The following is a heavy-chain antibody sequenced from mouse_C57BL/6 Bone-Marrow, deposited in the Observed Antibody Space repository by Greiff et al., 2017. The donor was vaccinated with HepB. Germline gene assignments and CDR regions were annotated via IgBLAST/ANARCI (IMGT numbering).Heavy chain of an antibody. CDR3: ARIFITTVVYFDY. CDR2: IYPRSGNT. D-gene: IGHD1-1*01. J-gene: IGHJ2*01. V-gene: IGHV1-81*01. Sequence: VQLQESGAELARPGASVKLSCKASGYTFTSYGISWVKQRTGQGLEWIGEIYPRSGNTYYNEKFKGKATLTADKSSSTAYMELRSLTSEDSAVYFCARIFITTVVYFDYWGQGTTLTVSS. CDR1: GYTFTSYG.